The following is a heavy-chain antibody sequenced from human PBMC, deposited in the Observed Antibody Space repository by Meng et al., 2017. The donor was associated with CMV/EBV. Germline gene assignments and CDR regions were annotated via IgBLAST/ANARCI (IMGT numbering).Heavy chain of an antibody. CDR3: ARGGNPVDY. J-gene: IGHJ4*02. Sequence: SETLSLTCTVSGGSISSSSYYWGWIRQPPGKGLEWIGSIYYSGSTYYNPSLKSRVTISVDTSKNQFSLKLSSVTAADTAVYYCARGGNPVDYWGQGTLVTVSS. D-gene: IGHD1-14*01. V-gene: IGHV4-39*07. CDR1: GGSISSSSYY. CDR2: IYYSGST.